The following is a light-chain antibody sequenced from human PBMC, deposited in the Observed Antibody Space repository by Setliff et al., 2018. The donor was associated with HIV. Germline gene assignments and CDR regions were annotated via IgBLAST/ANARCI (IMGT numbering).Light chain of an antibody. V-gene: IGKV3-15*01. CDR1: QSMSNN. CDR3: QQYDKWPLT. J-gene: IGKJ1*01. CDR2: DAS. Sequence: EIVLTQSPATLSVSPGERATLSCRASQSMSNNLAWYQQKPDQTPRLLIYDASTRATGFAARFSGSGSGTEFTLTISSLQSEDFAVYYCQQYDKWPLTFGQGTKVDIK.